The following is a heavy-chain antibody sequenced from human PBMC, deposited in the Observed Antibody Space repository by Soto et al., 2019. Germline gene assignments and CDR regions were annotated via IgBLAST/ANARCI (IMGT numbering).Heavy chain of an antibody. D-gene: IGHD2-21*01. Sequence: GGSLRLSCTASGFKFSIYGLHWVRQATGKGLEWVAVISYDGNKKYYGDSVKGRFTISRDNSKNTLDLQMTSLRTEDTAVYFCAKESQIGYYYFYGLGAWGQGSTVTVSS. J-gene: IGHJ6*02. CDR2: ISYDGNKK. CDR1: GFKFSIYG. V-gene: IGHV3-30*18. CDR3: AKESQIGYYYFYGLGA.